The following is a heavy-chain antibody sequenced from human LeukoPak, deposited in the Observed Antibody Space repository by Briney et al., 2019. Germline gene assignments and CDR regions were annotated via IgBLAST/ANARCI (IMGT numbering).Heavy chain of an antibody. CDR1: GGSFSGYY. J-gene: IGHJ4*02. D-gene: IGHD3-22*01. CDR2: INHSGST. V-gene: IGHV4-34*01. CDR3: ARESSYYYDSSGWARTEKGFDY. Sequence: SETLSLTCAVYGGSFSGYYWSWIRQPPGKGLEWIGEINHSGSTNYNPSLKSRVTISVDTSKNQFSLKLSSVTAADTAVYYCARESSYYYDSSGWARTEKGFDYWGQGTLVTVSS.